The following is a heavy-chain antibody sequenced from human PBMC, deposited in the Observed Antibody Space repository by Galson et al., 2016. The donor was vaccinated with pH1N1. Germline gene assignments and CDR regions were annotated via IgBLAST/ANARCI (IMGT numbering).Heavy chain of an antibody. CDR3: ARDRAPESFDWLSYFDS. CDR1: GFTLSSYW. V-gene: IGHV4-59*12. D-gene: IGHD3-9*01. CDR2: IYHSGST. Sequence: LRLSCAASGFTLSSYWMSWIRQHPGKGLEWIGYIYHSGSTHYDPSLKTRVTMSVDTSKNQFSLKLRSVTAADTAVYFCARDRAPESFDWLSYFDSWGQGTLVTVSS. J-gene: IGHJ4*01.